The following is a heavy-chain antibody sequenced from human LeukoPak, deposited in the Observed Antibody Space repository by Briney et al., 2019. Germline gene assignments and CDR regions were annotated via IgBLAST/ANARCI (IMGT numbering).Heavy chain of an antibody. V-gene: IGHV3-21*01. Sequence: PGGSLRLSCAASGFTFSSYSMNWVRQAPGKGLEWVSSISSSSSYIYYADSVKGRFTISRDNAKNSLYLQMNSLRAEDTAVYYCARALGDYYDSSGYYSTDAFDIWGQGTMVTVSS. J-gene: IGHJ3*02. D-gene: IGHD3-22*01. CDR1: GFTFSSYS. CDR2: ISSSSSYI. CDR3: ARALGDYYDSSGYYSTDAFDI.